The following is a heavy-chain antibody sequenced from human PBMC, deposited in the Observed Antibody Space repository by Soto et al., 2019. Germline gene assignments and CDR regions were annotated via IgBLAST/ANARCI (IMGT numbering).Heavy chain of an antibody. V-gene: IGHV3-23*01. CDR3: ARGPGGHYGISTSCVYYFDH. J-gene: IGHJ4*02. CDR1: GFTFSNHA. Sequence: EVQLLESGGPLVQPGGSLRLSCAASGFTFSNHAMNWVRQAPGKGLEWVSSIRDSGSTYYADAVKCRFTITRDKYKNTLYLRMNSLRAEDTAEYCCARGPGGHYGISTSCVYYFDHWGQGTLVTVSS. CDR2: IRDSGST. D-gene: IGHD2-2*01.